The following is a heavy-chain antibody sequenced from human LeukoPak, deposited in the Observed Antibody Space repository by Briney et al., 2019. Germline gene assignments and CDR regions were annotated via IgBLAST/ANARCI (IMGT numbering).Heavy chain of an antibody. CDR1: GGSISSYY. CDR3: ARDWVVTAIKNYYYYMDV. J-gene: IGHJ6*03. CDR2: IYTSGST. V-gene: IGHV4-4*07. Sequence: SETLSLTCTVSGGSISSYYWSWIRQPAGKGLEWIGRIYTSGSTNYNPSLKSRVTMSVDTSKNQFSLKLSSVTAADTAVYYCARDWVVTAIKNYYYYMDVWGKGTTVTISS. D-gene: IGHD2-21*02.